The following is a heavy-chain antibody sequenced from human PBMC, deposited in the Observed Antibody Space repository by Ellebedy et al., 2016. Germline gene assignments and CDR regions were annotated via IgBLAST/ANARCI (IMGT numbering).Heavy chain of an antibody. J-gene: IGHJ6*02. Sequence: ASVKVSXXASGYTFTGYYIHWVRQAPGQGLEWMGWINPNSGDTKSTQKFQGWVTMTRDTSIRTAYMELSRLRSHDTAVYYCARGGQVVVAGRTAYYYGMDVWGQGTTVIVSS. V-gene: IGHV1-2*04. CDR1: GYTFTGYY. CDR2: INPNSGDT. CDR3: ARGGQVVVAGRTAYYYGMDV. D-gene: IGHD6-19*01.